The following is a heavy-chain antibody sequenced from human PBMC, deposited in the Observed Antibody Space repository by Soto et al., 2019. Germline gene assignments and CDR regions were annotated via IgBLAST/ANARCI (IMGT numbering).Heavy chain of an antibody. J-gene: IGHJ4*02. CDR2: VSYDGTRE. CDR1: GFTFNKYG. Sequence: QVQLVESVGGLVQPGKSLRLSCAASGFTFNKYGMHWVRQAPGKGLEWLAFVSYDGTREDYADSVKGRFTISRDNSKNTLDLQVNNLRAEDTAGYFCAREVSTNSAYWGQGILVTVSS. D-gene: IGHD1-1*01. CDR3: AREVSTNSAY. V-gene: IGHV3-30-3*01.